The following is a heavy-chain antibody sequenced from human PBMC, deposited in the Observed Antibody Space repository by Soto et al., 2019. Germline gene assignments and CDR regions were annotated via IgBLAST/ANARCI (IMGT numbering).Heavy chain of an antibody. V-gene: IGHV1-58*01. Sequence: GASVKVSCKASGFTFTSSAVQWVRQARGQRLEWIGWIVVGSGNTNYAQKFQERVTITRDMSTSTAYMELSSLRSEDTAVYYCAAGLLWFGELNWFDPWGQGTLVTVSS. CDR1: GFTFTSSA. D-gene: IGHD3-10*01. CDR3: AAGLLWFGELNWFDP. CDR2: IVVGSGNT. J-gene: IGHJ5*02.